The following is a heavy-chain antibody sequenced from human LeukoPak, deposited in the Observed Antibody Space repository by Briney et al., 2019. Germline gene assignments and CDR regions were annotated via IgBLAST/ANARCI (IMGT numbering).Heavy chain of an antibody. J-gene: IGHJ4*02. CDR3: ARQRSWYHFDY. D-gene: IGHD6-13*01. CDR2: IYYSGST. Sequence: SEALSLTCTVSGGSISSSSYYWGWIRQPPGKGLEWIASIYYSGSTYYNPSLKRRVTISADTSKNQFSLKLSSVTAADTAVYYCARQRSWYHFDYWGQGTLVTVSS. V-gene: IGHV4-39*01. CDR1: GGSISSSSYY.